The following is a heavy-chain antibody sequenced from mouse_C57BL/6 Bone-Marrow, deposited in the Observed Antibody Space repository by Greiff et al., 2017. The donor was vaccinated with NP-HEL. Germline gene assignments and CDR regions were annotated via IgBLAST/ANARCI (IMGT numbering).Heavy chain of an antibody. Sequence: QVQLKQSGAELVRPGTSVKVSCKASGYAFTNYLIEWVKQRPGQGLEWIGVINPGSGGTNYNEKFKGKATLTADKSSSTAYMQLSSLTSEDSAVYFCARNGNPYYAMDYWGQGTSVTVSS. V-gene: IGHV1-54*01. CDR1: GYAFTNYL. J-gene: IGHJ4*01. D-gene: IGHD2-1*01. CDR2: INPGSGGT. CDR3: ARNGNPYYAMDY.